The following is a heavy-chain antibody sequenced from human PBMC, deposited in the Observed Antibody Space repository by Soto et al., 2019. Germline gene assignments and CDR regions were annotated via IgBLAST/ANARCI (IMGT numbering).Heavy chain of an antibody. V-gene: IGHV4-30-4*01. CDR2: IYYSGTT. J-gene: IGHJ4*02. Sequence: TLYLTCTFFVGSISIADFVWTWRRQPPGKGLEWLGYIYYSGTTYYNPSLKGWLIISIDTSRNQFSLSLNSVTAADTAVYFCAREPYLPMARNDFWGQGAKVTVSS. D-gene: IGHD3-10*01. CDR1: VGSISIADFV. CDR3: AREPYLPMARNDF.